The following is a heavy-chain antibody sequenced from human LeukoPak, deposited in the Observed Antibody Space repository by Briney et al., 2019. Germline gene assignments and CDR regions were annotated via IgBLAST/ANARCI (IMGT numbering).Heavy chain of an antibody. J-gene: IGHJ4*02. Sequence: PSETLSLTCTVSGGSISSYYWSWIRQPPGKGLEWIGYIYYSGSTNYNPSLKSRVTISVDTSKNQFSLKLSSVTAADTAVYYCARYGLKGDYVWGSYRPSYYFDYWGQGTLVTVSS. V-gene: IGHV4-59*08. D-gene: IGHD3-16*02. CDR1: GGSISSYY. CDR2: IYYSGST. CDR3: ARYGLKGDYVWGSYRPSYYFDY.